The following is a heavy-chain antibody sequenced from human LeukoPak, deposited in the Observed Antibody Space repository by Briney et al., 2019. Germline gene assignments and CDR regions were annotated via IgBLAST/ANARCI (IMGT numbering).Heavy chain of an antibody. CDR2: TFYRSKWYN. V-gene: IGHV6-1*01. J-gene: IGHJ4*02. Sequence: SQTFSLTCAISGDSVSGNTVGWNWIRQSPSRGLEWLGRTFYRSKWYNNYAVSVKSRIIINPDTSKNQFSLQLNSVTPEDTAVYYCARGRRREVVSFDYWGQGTLVTVSS. CDR1: GDSVSGNTVG. CDR3: ARGRRREVVSFDY. D-gene: IGHD2-15*01.